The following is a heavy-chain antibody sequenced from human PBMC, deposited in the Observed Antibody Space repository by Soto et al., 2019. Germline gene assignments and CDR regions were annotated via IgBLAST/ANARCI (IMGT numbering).Heavy chain of an antibody. V-gene: IGHV1-69*01. CDR1: GDMFRNSA. CDR3: ARARLSNGDPNIYFFSGLDV. D-gene: IGHD3-10*01. J-gene: IGHJ6*02. CDR2: IIPLFRKT. Sequence: QVQLVQSGAEVKRPGSSVKVSCKASGDMFRNSAFTWVRQAPGQGLAWMGVIIPLFRKTDVAQKFQGRVNLTADESTSSIYMEVSSLTSEDTAVYYCARARLSNGDPNIYFFSGLDVWGQGTTITVSS.